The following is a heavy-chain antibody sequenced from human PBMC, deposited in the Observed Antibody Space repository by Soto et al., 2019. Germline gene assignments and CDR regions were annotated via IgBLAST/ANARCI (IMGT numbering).Heavy chain of an antibody. J-gene: IGHJ5*02. V-gene: IGHV3-23*01. CDR1: GFTFRSYA. CDR3: AKDARPYNWNPVFDP. D-gene: IGHD1-20*01. Sequence: GGSLRLSCAASGFTFRSYAMSWVRQAPGKGLEWVSAISGSGDSTYYADSVKGRFTISRDKSKKTLYLQMNSLRAEDTAVYYCAKDARPYNWNPVFDPWGQGTLVTVSS. CDR2: ISGSGDST.